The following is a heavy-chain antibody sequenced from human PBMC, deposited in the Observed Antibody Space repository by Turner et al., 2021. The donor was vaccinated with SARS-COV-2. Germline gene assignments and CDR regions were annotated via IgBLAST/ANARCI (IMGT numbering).Heavy chain of an antibody. CDR2: IIPVFGTA. CDR1: GGIFSTYA. D-gene: IGHD4-17*01. V-gene: IGHV1-69*01. J-gene: IGHJ4*02. Sequence: QVQLVQSGAEVKKPGSSVKVSCKASGGIFSTYAISWVRQAPGQGLEWMGGIIPVFGTANYAQHFQGRVTITADESTSYLELSSVRSEDTAVYYCAKAQGEYGDYGGDYWGQGTLVTVSS. CDR3: AKAQGEYGDYGGDY.